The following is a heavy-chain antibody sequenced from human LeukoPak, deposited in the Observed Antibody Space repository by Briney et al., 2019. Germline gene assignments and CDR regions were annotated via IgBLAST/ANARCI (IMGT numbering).Heavy chain of an antibody. Sequence: GASVKVSCTASGGTFSSYAISWVRQAPGQGLEWMGGIIPIFGTANYAQKFQGRVTITADKSTSTACMELSSLRSEDTAVYYCARDKKLNWFDPWGQGTLVTVSS. CDR1: GGTFSSYA. V-gene: IGHV1-69*06. CDR3: ARDKKLNWFDP. CDR2: IIPIFGTA. J-gene: IGHJ5*02.